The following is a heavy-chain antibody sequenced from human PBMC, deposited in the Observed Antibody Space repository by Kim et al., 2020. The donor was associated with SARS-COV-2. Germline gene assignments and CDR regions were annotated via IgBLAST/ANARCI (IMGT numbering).Heavy chain of an antibody. V-gene: IGHV3-33*06. J-gene: IGHJ6*02. CDR3: AKVLPGYYGMDV. Sequence: YYADSVKGRFTISRDNSKNTLYLQMNSLRAEDTAVYYCAKVLPGYYGMDVWGQGTTVTVSS.